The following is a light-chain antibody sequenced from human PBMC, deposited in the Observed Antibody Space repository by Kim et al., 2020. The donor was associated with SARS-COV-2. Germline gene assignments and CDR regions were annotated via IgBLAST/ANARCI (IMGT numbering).Light chain of an antibody. J-gene: IGLJ2*01. V-gene: IGLV3-19*01. CDR1: SLRIYY. Sequence: SSELTQDPAVSVALGQTVRITCQGDSLRIYYASWYQQKPGRAPLLVFYGKNKRPAGIPDRFLGSDSGDSVSLTITGAQAEDEGDYYCSSRDYTGTQVIFGGGTQLTVL. CDR2: GKN. CDR3: SSRDYTGTQVI.